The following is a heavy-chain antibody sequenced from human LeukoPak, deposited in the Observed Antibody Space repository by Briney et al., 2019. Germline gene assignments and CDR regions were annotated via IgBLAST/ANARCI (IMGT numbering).Heavy chain of an antibody. CDR2: INTNTGNP. CDR3: ARESSENYYDSSGYYYWRKYYMDV. D-gene: IGHD3-22*01. CDR1: GYTFTSYA. V-gene: IGHV7-4-1*02. Sequence: ASVKVSCKASGYTFTSYAMNWVRQAPGQGLEWMGWINTNTGNPTYAQGFTGRFVFSLDTSVSTAYLQISSLKAEDTAVYYCARESSENYYDSSGYYYWRKYYMDVWGKGTTVTVSS. J-gene: IGHJ6*03.